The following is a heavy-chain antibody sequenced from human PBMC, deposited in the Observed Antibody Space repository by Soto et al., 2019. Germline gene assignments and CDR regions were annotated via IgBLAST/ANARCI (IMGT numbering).Heavy chain of an antibody. D-gene: IGHD3-22*01. CDR1: SAPVSSTTYT. J-gene: IGHJ4*02. V-gene: IGHV4-39*01. CDR3: ARLVYDSSGYRPG. Sequence: SETLSLTCTVSSAPVSSTTYTWGWIRQPPGKGLEWIGSIYYSGSTYYNPSLKSRVTISVGTSKNQFSLKLSSVTAADTAVYYCARLVYDSSGYRPGWGQGTLVTVSS. CDR2: IYYSGST.